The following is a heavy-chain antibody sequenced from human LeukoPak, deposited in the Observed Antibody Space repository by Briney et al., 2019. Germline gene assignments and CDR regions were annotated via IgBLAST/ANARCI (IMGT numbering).Heavy chain of an antibody. CDR3: AKDPAYSISRLYYFDY. Sequence: GGTLRLSCAASGFTFRNYGMSWVRQAPGKGLEWVSAISGSGYITYYADSVRGRFTISRDNSNNTLYLQMNSLRAEDTAVYYCAKDPAYSISRLYYFDYWGQGTLVTVSS. J-gene: IGHJ4*02. CDR2: ISGSGYIT. D-gene: IGHD6-13*01. CDR1: GFTFRNYG. V-gene: IGHV3-23*01.